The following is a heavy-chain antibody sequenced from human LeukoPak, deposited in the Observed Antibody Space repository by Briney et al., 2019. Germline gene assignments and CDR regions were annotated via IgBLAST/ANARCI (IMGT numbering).Heavy chain of an antibody. Sequence: ASVKVSCKASGYTFTGYYMHWVRQAPGQGREWMGWINPNSGGTNYAHHFQGRVTTTRETSLSTAYTELSRLRSDEPAGYFWARIIAAAALGFDYWGQGTLVTASS. V-gene: IGHV1-2*02. J-gene: IGHJ4*02. CDR1: GYTFTGYY. CDR3: ARIIAAAALGFDY. CDR2: INPNSGGT. D-gene: IGHD6-13*01.